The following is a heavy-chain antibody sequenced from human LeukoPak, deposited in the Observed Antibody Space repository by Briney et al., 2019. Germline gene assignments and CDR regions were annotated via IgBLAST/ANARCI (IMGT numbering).Heavy chain of an antibody. D-gene: IGHD5-18*01. CDR2: IWYDGSNK. Sequence: PGRSLRLSCAASGFTFSNHGMHWVRQAPGKGLEWVALIWYDGSNKEYAESVKGRFTISRDNSKNTLYLQMNSLRAEDTAVYYCARDGRLDTAMVTDYWGQGTLVTVSS. V-gene: IGHV3-33*01. CDR3: ARDGRLDTAMVTDY. CDR1: GFTFSNHG. J-gene: IGHJ4*02.